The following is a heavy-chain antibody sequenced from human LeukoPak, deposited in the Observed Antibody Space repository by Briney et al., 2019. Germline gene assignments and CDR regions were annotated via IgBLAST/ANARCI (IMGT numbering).Heavy chain of an antibody. D-gene: IGHD6-19*01. CDR1: GGSINTYI. Sequence: SETLSLTCTVSGGSINTYIWSWIRQPPGKGLEWLGYIYYSGSTNYNPSLKSRVTISVDTSKNQFSLKLSSVTAADTAVYYCARGVTGGWYGDFQHWGQGTLVTVSS. CDR3: ARGVTGGWYGDFQH. J-gene: IGHJ1*01. V-gene: IGHV4-59*01. CDR2: IYYSGST.